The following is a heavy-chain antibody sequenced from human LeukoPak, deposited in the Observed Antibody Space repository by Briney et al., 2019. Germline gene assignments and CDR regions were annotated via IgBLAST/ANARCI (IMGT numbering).Heavy chain of an antibody. Sequence: SETLYLTCTVSGGSISSYYWSWIRQPPGKGLEWIGYIYYSGSTNYNPSLKSRVTISVDTSKNQFSLKLSSVTAADTAVYYCAGGYSYGSTYYYMDVWGKGTTVTISS. CDR1: GGSISSYY. V-gene: IGHV4-59*01. CDR3: AGGYSYGSTYYYMDV. D-gene: IGHD5-18*01. J-gene: IGHJ6*03. CDR2: IYYSGST.